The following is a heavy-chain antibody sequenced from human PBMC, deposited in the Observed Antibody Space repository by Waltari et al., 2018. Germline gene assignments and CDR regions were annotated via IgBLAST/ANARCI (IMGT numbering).Heavy chain of an antibody. CDR2: FYHSGST. Sequence: QVQLQESGPGLVKPSETLSLTCAAPGYSISSGYYWGWIRQPPGKGLEWIGSFYHSGSTYYNSSLQSRVTLSVDTSKNHFSLKLTSVTAADTAVYYCAQGFGEIFLFHHWGQGTLVTVSS. V-gene: IGHV4-38-2*01. J-gene: IGHJ1*01. CDR3: AQGFGEIFLFHH. CDR1: GYSISSGYY. D-gene: IGHD3-10*01.